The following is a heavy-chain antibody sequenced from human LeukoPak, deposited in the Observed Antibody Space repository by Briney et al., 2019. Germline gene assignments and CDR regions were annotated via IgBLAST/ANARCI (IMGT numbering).Heavy chain of an antibody. CDR2: IYHSGST. J-gene: IGHJ4*02. V-gene: IGHV4-38-2*02. CDR3: ARNYYDSSGYDY. D-gene: IGHD3-22*01. CDR1: GYSICSGYY. Sequence: PSETLSLTCTVSGYSICSGYYWGWIRQPPGKGLEWIGSIYHSGSTYYNPSLKSRVTISVDTSKNQFSLKLSSVTAADTAVYYCARNYYDSSGYDYWGQGTLVTVSS.